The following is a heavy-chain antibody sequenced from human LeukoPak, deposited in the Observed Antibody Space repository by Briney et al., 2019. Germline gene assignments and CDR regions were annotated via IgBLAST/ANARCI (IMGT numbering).Heavy chain of an antibody. Sequence: GGSLRLSCAASGFTFSSYAISWVRQAPGQGLEWMGGIIPIFGTANYAQKFQGRVTITADESTSTAYMELSSLRSEDTAVYYCARGPILTARVYYYYMDVWGKGTTVTVSS. CDR2: IIPIFGTA. V-gene: IGHV1-69*01. CDR1: GFTFSSYA. D-gene: IGHD3-9*01. CDR3: ARGPILTARVYYYYMDV. J-gene: IGHJ6*03.